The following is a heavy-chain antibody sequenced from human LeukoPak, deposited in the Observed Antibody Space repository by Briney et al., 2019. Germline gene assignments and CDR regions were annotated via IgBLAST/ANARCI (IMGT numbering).Heavy chain of an antibody. Sequence: SETLSLTCAVSGYSISSGYYWGWIRQPPGKGLEWIGSIYHSGSIYYNPSLKSRVTISVDTSKNQFSLKLSSVTAADTAVYYCARVEGTYDAFDIWGQGTMVTVSS. CDR2: IYHSGSI. CDR3: ARVEGTYDAFDI. D-gene: IGHD1-14*01. CDR1: GYSISSGYY. V-gene: IGHV4-38-2*01. J-gene: IGHJ3*02.